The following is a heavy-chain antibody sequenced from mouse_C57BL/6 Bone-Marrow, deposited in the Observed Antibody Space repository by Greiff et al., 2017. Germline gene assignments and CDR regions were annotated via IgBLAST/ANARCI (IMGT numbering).Heavy chain of an antibody. CDR1: GYTFTSYW. J-gene: IGHJ3*01. D-gene: IGHD1-1*02. Sequence: QVQLQQPGAELVRPGSSVKLSCKASGYTFTSYWMHWVKQRPIQGLEWIGNIDPSDSETHYNQKFKDKATLTVDKSSSTAYMKISSLTSEVSAVYYCAKGGSQFAYCGPGTLVTVSA. CDR3: AKGGSQFAY. CDR2: IDPSDSET. V-gene: IGHV1-52*01.